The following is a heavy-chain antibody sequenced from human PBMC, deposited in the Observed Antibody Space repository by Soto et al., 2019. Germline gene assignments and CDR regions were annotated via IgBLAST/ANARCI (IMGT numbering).Heavy chain of an antibody. CDR2: ITSEGDRT. J-gene: IGHJ4*01. CDR3: VKGNQLLRYYFEF. V-gene: IGHV3-64D*06. CDR1: GFTFSNYA. Sequence: GSLRLSCSVSGFTFSNYAMHWVRQAPGKGLEYVSGITSEGDRTWHADSVKDRFTISRDNSKNTLFLQMSSLRVEDTAIYFCVKGNQLLRYYFEFWGPGTLVTISS. D-gene: IGHD2-15*01.